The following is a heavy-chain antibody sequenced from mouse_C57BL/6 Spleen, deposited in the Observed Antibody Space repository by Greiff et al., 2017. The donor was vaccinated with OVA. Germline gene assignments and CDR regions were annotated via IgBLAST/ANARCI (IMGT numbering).Heavy chain of an antibody. CDR1: GYTFTDYN. Sequence: EVQLQQSGPELVKPGASVKMSCKASGYTFTDYNMHWVKQSHGKSLEWIGYINPNNGGTSYHQKFKGKATLTVNKSSSTAYMELRSLTSEDSAVYYCESHGNYGSSYRWFAYWGQGTLVTVSA. V-gene: IGHV1-22*01. J-gene: IGHJ3*01. CDR3: ESHGNYGSSYRWFAY. CDR2: INPNNGGT. D-gene: IGHD1-1*01.